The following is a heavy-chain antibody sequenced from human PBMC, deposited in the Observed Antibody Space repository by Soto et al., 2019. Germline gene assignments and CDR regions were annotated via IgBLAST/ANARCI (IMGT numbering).Heavy chain of an antibody. CDR1: GYTFTSYD. D-gene: IGHD6-6*01. CDR2: MNPNSGNT. J-gene: IGHJ6*02. Sequence: ASVKVSCKASGYTFTSYDINWVRQATGQGLEWMGWMNPNSGNTGYAQKFQGRVTMTRNTSISTAYMELSSLRSEDRAVYYCARRVPAARRGVHHGMDVWGQGTTVTVS. V-gene: IGHV1-8*01. CDR3: ARRVPAARRGVHHGMDV.